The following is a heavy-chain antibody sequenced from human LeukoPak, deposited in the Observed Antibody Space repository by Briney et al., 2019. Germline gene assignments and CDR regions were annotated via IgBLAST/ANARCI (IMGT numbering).Heavy chain of an antibody. CDR1: GFIFDDFA. J-gene: IGHJ4*02. Sequence: PGGSLRLSCTASGFIFDDFAMHWVRQTPQKGLEWVSLINWDAGTTFYADSVKGRFTISRDNSGNSLYLQMNSLRPDDSALYYCVKDQKSSGRSPLHYWGQGTLVTVSS. CDR2: INWDAGTT. D-gene: IGHD1-26*01. CDR3: VKDQKSSGRSPLHY. V-gene: IGHV3-43D*03.